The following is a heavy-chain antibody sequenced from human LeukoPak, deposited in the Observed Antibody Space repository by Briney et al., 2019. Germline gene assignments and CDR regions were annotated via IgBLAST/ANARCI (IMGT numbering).Heavy chain of an antibody. V-gene: IGHV3-48*03. CDR1: GFTFSNYE. CDR2: MSSGGGTI. CDR3: ASDPIAFRRYNTMDV. D-gene: IGHD1-1*01. Sequence: GGSLRLSCAASGFTFSNYEMNWVRQAPGKGLEWVSYMSSGGGTIYYADSVKGRFTISRDNSKNSLYLQMNSLRAEDTAVYYCASDPIAFRRYNTMDVWGQGTTVTVSS. J-gene: IGHJ6*02.